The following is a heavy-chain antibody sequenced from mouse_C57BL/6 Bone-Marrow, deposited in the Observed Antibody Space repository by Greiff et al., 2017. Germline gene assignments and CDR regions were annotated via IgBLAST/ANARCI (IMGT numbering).Heavy chain of an antibody. D-gene: IGHD1-1*01. CDR3: AKNLPYYGSSWYFDV. CDR2: IWRGGST. V-gene: IGHV2-5*01. Sequence: QVQLKESGPGLVQPSQSLSITCTVSGFSLTSYGVHWVRQSPGKGLEWLGVIWRGGSTDYNAAFMSRLSLTKDNSTSQVFFKMNSLQADDTAIYYCAKNLPYYGSSWYFDVWGTGTTVTVSS. CDR1: GFSLTSYG. J-gene: IGHJ1*03.